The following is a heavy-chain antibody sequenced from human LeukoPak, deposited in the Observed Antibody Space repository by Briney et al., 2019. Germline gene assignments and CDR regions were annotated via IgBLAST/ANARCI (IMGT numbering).Heavy chain of an antibody. CDR3: ARGDYGANDY. J-gene: IGHJ4*02. CDR1: GGSFSGYY. CDR2: INHSGST. Sequence: SETLSLTCAVYGGSFSGYYWSWIRQPPGKGLEWIGEINHSGSTNYNPSLKSRVTISVDTSKNQFSLKLSSVTAADTAVYYCARGDYGANDYWGQGTLVTVSS. D-gene: IGHD4-17*01. V-gene: IGHV4-34*01.